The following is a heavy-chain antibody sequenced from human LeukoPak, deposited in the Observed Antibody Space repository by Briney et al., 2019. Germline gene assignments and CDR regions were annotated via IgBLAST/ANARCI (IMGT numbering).Heavy chain of an antibody. CDR2: IGTSGSYI. V-gene: IGHV3-21*01. Sequence: GGSLRLSGAASGFTFSSYGMNWVRQAPGKGLEWVSSIGTSGSYIYYTDSVKGRFTISRDNAKNSLYLQMNSLRAEDTAVYYCAKEGGVYSTPYYMDVWGKGTTVTVS. CDR3: AKEGGVYSTPYYMDV. J-gene: IGHJ6*03. CDR1: GFTFSSYG. D-gene: IGHD1-26*01.